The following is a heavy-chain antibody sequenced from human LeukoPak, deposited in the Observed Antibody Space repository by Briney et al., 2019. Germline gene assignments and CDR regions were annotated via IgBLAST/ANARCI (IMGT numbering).Heavy chain of an antibody. CDR1: GGSFSGYY. Sequence: SETLSLTCAVYGGSFSGYYWSWIRQPPGKGLERIGEINHSGSTNYNPSLKSRVTISVDTSKNQFSLKLSSVTAADTAVYYCARGRKGLESSGCLDYWGQGTLVTVSS. CDR3: ARGRKGLESSGCLDY. D-gene: IGHD3-22*01. J-gene: IGHJ4*02. CDR2: INHSGST. V-gene: IGHV4-34*01.